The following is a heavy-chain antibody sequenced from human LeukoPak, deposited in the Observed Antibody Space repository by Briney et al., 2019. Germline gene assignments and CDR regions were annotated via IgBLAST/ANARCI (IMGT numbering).Heavy chain of an antibody. Sequence: GGSLRLSCAAYGLTGSSNFMTWVRQAPGKGLEWVSAMYSGGSTFYADSVRGRFNISRDNSKKTMFLQMSSLRVEDAAVYYCASSGTASRGAMDVWGQGTTVTVSS. V-gene: IGHV3-66*01. CDR2: MYSGGST. CDR1: GLTGSSNF. J-gene: IGHJ6*02. D-gene: IGHD1-1*01. CDR3: ASSGTASRGAMDV.